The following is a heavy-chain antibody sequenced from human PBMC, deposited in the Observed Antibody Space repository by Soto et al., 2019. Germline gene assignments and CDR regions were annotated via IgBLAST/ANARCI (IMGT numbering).Heavy chain of an antibody. CDR1: GYTFTSYA. CDR3: AGNEQTWSQLLNAFDI. V-gene: IGHV1-3*01. D-gene: IGHD2-2*01. CDR2: INAGNGNT. J-gene: IGHJ3*02. Sequence: QVQLVQSGAEVKKPGASVKVSCKASGYTFTSYAMHWVRQAPGQRLEWMGWINAGNGNTKYSQKFRGRVTITRDTAASTAYMELSSLRSEDTAVYYWAGNEQTWSQLLNAFDIWGQGTMVTVSS.